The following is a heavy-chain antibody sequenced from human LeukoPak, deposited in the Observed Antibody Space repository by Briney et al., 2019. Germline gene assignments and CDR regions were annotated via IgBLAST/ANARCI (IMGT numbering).Heavy chain of an antibody. D-gene: IGHD2-15*01. CDR2: INPNSGGT. J-gene: IGHJ4*02. CDR1: GYTFTGYY. CDR3: ARGSSLLHKFAIDY. Sequence: ASVKASCKASGYTFTGYYMHWVRQAPGQGLEWMGWINPNSGGTNYAQKFQGRVTMTRDTSVSTAYMELSRLRSDDTAVYYCARGSSLLHKFAIDYWGQGTLVTVSS. V-gene: IGHV1-2*02.